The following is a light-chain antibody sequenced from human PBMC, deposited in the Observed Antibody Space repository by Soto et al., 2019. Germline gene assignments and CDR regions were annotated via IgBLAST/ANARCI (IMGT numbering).Light chain of an antibody. CDR2: DAS. V-gene: IGKV1-5*01. CDR3: QQYNSYPWT. J-gene: IGKJ1*01. CDR1: QSISSW. Sequence: DIQMTQSPSTLSASVGDRVTITCRASQSISSWLAWYPQKPGKAPKLLIYDASSLESVVPSRFSGSGSGTEFTLTISSLQPDDFANYYCQQYNSYPWTFGHGTKVAIK.